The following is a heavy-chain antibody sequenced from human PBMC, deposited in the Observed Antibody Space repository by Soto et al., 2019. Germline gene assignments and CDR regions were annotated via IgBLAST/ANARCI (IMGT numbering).Heavy chain of an antibody. D-gene: IGHD3-10*01. J-gene: IGHJ6*02. CDR3: ARDLSGRADV. CDR2: LNEDGSFT. CDR1: ESTFRSYL. V-gene: IGHV3-74*01. Sequence: SLSFFASESTFRSYLMRLVLQLPGKGLVWVSRLNEDGSFTTYADSVKGRFTSSRDNAKKTLYLQMNSLRAEDTAVYYCARDLSGRADVWGQGITVTVS.